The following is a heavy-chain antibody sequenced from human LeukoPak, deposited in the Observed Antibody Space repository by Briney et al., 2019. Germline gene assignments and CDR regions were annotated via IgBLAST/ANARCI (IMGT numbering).Heavy chain of an antibody. Sequence: ASVKVSCKASGYTFTGFYIHWVRQAPGQGLEYMGWIYPSSGGTGYSQNFQGRVTMTRDTSISAAYMELSSLTSDDTAVYYCARDQKGDFWSGSLLDIWGQGTMVTVSS. J-gene: IGHJ3*02. CDR1: GYTFTGFY. V-gene: IGHV1-2*02. CDR3: ARDQKGDFWSGSLLDI. CDR2: IYPSSGGT. D-gene: IGHD3-3*01.